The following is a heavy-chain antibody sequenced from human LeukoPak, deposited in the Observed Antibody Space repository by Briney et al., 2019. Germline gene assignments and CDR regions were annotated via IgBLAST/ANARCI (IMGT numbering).Heavy chain of an antibody. Sequence: ASVKVSCKASGYTFTDYAMSWVRQAPGQGLESMGWINTGTGNPTYAQDFTGRFVFSVDTSVSTAYLQINSLKAEDTAVYYCARHNSSGWSARSCTSGLCLTSSVPTSEKNWFDPWGQGTLVTVSS. CDR1: GYTFTDYA. CDR3: ARHNSSGWSARSCTSGLCLTSSVPTSEKNWFDP. V-gene: IGHV7-4-1*02. CDR2: INTGTGNP. D-gene: IGHD6-19*01. J-gene: IGHJ5*02.